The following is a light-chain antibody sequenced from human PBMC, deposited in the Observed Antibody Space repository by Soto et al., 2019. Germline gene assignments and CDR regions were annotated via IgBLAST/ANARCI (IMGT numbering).Light chain of an antibody. J-gene: IGLJ2*01. CDR1: SSYVGGYNY. CDR2: EVS. CDR3: SSYAGSNNEV. V-gene: IGLV2-8*01. Sequence: QSVLTQPPSASGSPGQSVTISCTGTSSYVGGYNYFSWYQQHPGKAPKLIIYEVSTRPSGVPDRFSGSRSGTTASLTVSGLKAADEADYYCSSYAGSNNEVFGGRTKLTVL.